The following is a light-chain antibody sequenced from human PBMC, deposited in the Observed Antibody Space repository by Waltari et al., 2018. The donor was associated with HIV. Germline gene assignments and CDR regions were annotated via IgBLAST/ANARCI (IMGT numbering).Light chain of an antibody. Sequence: QSALTQPASVSGSPGQSVTISCTSTSGTAVNFNFVSWYQHHPGKAPKLIIYDVSKRPSGVPDRFSGSMSDNTASLTISGLQSEDEAEYLCCSNVPSYNYLFAAGTKVNVL. CDR1: SGTAVNFNF. CDR2: DVS. J-gene: IGLJ1*01. CDR3: CSNVPSYNYL. V-gene: IGLV2-11*01.